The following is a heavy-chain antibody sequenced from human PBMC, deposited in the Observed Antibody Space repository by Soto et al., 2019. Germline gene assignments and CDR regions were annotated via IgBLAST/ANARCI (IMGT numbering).Heavy chain of an antibody. V-gene: IGHV4-30-4*01. J-gene: IGHJ3*02. CDR3: ARGILMDYDFWSGPDAFDI. CDR1: GGSISSGDYY. CDR2: IYYSGST. D-gene: IGHD3-3*01. Sequence: SETLSLTCTVSGGSISSGDYYWSWIRQPPGKGLEWIGYIYYSGSTYYNPSLKSRVTISVDTSKNQFSLKLSSVTAADTAVYYCARGILMDYDFWSGPDAFDIWGQGTMVTVSS.